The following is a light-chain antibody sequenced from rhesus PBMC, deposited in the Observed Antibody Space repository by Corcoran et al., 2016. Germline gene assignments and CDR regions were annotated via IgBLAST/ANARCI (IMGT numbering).Light chain of an antibody. J-gene: IGKJ2*01. Sequence: DIQMTQSPSSLSASVGDRVTITCRASQGISNGLAWYQQKPGKAPKLLIYRASNLETGVPSRFRGSGSWTDFTRTISSLKPEDIAKYYCQQHDNSPYSFGQGTKVEIK. V-gene: IGKV1-69*01. CDR2: RAS. CDR3: QQHDNSPYS. CDR1: QGISNG.